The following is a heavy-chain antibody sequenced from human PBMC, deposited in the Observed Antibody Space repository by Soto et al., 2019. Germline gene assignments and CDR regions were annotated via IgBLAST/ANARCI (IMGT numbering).Heavy chain of an antibody. J-gene: IGHJ6*03. V-gene: IGHV4-39*01. D-gene: IGHD3-10*01. Sequence: SETLSLTCTVSGGSISSSSYYWGWTRQPPGKGLEWIGSIYYSGSTYYNPSLKSRVTISVDTSKNQFSLKLSSVTAADTAVYYCARLNMGGRFGELPRDYYYYYYMDVWGKGTTVTVSS. CDR1: GGSISSSSYY. CDR3: ARLNMGGRFGELPRDYYYYYYMDV. CDR2: IYYSGST.